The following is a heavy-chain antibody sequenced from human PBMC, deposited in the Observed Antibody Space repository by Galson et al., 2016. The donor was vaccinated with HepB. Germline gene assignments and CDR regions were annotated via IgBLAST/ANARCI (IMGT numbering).Heavy chain of an antibody. D-gene: IGHD6-13*01. CDR3: ARLGYRSTWFDY. CDR2: VSGTGNNA. J-gene: IGHJ5*01. CDR1: GFTLNTYA. Sequence: SLRLSCAASGFTLNTYAMSWVRQTPGKGLEWVATVSGTGNNAWYADSVKGRFTISRDNSKKTLSLQMSSLSADDTAVYFCARLGYRSTWFDYWGQGALVTVSS. V-gene: IGHV3-23*01.